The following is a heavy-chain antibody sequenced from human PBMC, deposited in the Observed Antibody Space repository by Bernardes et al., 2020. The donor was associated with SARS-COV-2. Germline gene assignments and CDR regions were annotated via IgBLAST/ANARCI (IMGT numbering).Heavy chain of an antibody. CDR1: GFTFSSYS. CDR3: ARAPPPQWYSSSWWGRNWFDP. V-gene: IGHV3-21*01. J-gene: IGHJ5*02. Sequence: GGSLRLSCAASGFTFSSYSMNWVRQAPGKGLEWVSSISSSSSYIYYADSVKGRFTIPRDNAKNSLYLQMNSLRAEDTAVYYCARAPPPQWYSSSWWGRNWFDPWGQGTLVTVSS. D-gene: IGHD6-13*01. CDR2: ISSSSSYI.